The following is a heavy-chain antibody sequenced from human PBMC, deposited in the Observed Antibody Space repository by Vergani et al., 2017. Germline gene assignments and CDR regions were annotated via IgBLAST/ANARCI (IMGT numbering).Heavy chain of an antibody. CDR1: GYTFTDHY. V-gene: IGHV1-69-2*01. D-gene: IGHD4-17*01. J-gene: IGHJ6*02. CDR3: ATQQTGTTGGMEV. Sequence: EVQLVQSGAEVKKPGATMKIPCKVSGYTFTDHYMHWVKQAPGKGREWMGLVDPEDGETIYAEKFKGRVTIAANTSTDTAHLELSSLRSEDTAVYYCATQQTGTTGGMEVWGQGTTVIVSS. CDR2: VDPEDGET.